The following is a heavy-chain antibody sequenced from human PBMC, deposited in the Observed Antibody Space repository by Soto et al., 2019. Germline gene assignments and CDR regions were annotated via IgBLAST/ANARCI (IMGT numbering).Heavy chain of an antibody. J-gene: IGHJ6*02. CDR1: GGTFSSYA. CDR2: IIPIFGTA. Sequence: ASVKVSCKASGGTFSSYAISWVRQAPGQGLEWMGGIIPIFGTANYAQKFQGRVTITADKSTSTAYMELSSLRSEDTAVYYCAGDAHIAAAGTQYYYYGIDVWGQGTTVTVSS. CDR3: AGDAHIAAAGTQYYYYGIDV. D-gene: IGHD6-13*01. V-gene: IGHV1-69*06.